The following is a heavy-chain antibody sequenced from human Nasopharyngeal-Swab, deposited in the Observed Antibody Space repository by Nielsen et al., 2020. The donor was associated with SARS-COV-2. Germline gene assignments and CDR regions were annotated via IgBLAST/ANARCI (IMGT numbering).Heavy chain of an antibody. CDR2: IGTAGDT. J-gene: IGHJ6*02. V-gene: IGHV3-13*01. CDR3: ARHYYGMDV. CDR1: GFTFSSYD. Sequence: ETLSLTCAASGFTFSSYDMHWVRQATGKGLEWVSAIGTAGDTYYPGSVKGRFTISRENAKNSLYLQMNSLRAGDTAVYYCARHYYGMDVWGQGTTVTVSS.